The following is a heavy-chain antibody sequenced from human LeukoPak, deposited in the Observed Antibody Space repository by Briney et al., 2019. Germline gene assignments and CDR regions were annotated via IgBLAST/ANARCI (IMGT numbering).Heavy chain of an antibody. CDR2: MSYDGSNK. D-gene: IGHD5-18*01. Sequence: PGGSLRLSCAASGFTFSSYGMHWVRQAPGKGLEWVAVMSYDGSNKYYADSVKGRFTISRDNSKNTLYLQMNSLRAEDTAVYYCAKDQGGIQLLSGWHYYYGMDVWGQGTTVTVSS. CDR3: AKDQGGIQLLSGWHYYYGMDV. V-gene: IGHV3-30*18. J-gene: IGHJ6*02. CDR1: GFTFSSYG.